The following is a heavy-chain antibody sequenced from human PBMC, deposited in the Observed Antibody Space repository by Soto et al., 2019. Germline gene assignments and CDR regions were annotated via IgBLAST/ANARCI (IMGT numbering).Heavy chain of an antibody. D-gene: IGHD1-26*01. Sequence: QLLLQQSGSGLVRPSQTLSLTCSVSGGSISTFDSSWSWIRQPRGKGPEWIGYVSQSGKTYYKPSLKSRTTISVDRSKNQFSLTLTSVTAADTAVYYCARGGRSSGSFADWFDPWGQGILVTVSS. CDR2: VSQSGKT. J-gene: IGHJ5*02. CDR1: GGSISTFDSS. V-gene: IGHV4-30-2*01. CDR3: ARGGRSSGSFADWFDP.